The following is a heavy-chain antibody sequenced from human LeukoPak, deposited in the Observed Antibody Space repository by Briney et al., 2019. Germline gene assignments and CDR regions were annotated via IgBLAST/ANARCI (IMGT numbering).Heavy chain of an antibody. CDR2: IKQDGSEK. CDR1: GFTFSSYW. V-gene: IGHV3-7*01. D-gene: IGHD3-22*01. CDR3: ARRGLNYYDSSGYYKD. Sequence: GGSLRLSCAASGFTFSSYWMSWVRQAPGKGLGWVANIKQDGSEKYYVDSVKGRFTTSRDNAKNSLYLQMNSLRAEDTAVYYCARRGLNYYDSSGYYKDWGQGTLVTVSS. J-gene: IGHJ4*02.